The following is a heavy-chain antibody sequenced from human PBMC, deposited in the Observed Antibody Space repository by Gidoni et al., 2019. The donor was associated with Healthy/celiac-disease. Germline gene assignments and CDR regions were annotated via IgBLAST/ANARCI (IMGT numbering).Heavy chain of an antibody. CDR1: GFTFSSYA. V-gene: IGHV3-30-3*01. CDR2: ISYDGSNK. CDR3: ARELPPGEKRAATDKYYYYGMDV. D-gene: IGHD1-26*01. J-gene: IGHJ6*02. Sequence: GFTFSSYAMHWVRQAPGKGLEWVAVISYDGSNKYYADSVKGRFTISRDNSKNTLYLQMNSLRAEDTAVYYCARELPPGEKRAATDKYYYYGMDVWGQGTTVTVSS.